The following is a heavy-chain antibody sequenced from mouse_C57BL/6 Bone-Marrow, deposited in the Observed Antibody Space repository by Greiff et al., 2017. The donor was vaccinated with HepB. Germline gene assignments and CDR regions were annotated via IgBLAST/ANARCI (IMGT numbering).Heavy chain of an antibody. CDR3: ARGGYYYGSSGGYYAMDY. D-gene: IGHD1-1*01. CDR1: GFTFSSYG. CDR2: ISSGGSYT. Sequence: EVQLVESGGDLVKPGGSLKLSCAASGFTFSSYGMSWVRQTPDKRLEWVATISSGGSYTYYPDSVKGRFTISRDNAKNTLYLQMSSLKSEDTAMYYCARGGYYYGSSGGYYAMDYWGQGTAVTVSS. J-gene: IGHJ4*01. V-gene: IGHV5-6*01.